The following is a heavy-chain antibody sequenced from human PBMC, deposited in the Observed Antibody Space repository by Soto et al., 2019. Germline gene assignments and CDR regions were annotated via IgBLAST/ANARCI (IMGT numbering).Heavy chain of an antibody. CDR2: MYPTGAT. CDR1: GGSVSSGDYS. CDR3: VRDWGGGSGNYYVSNGMDI. Sequence: QLQLQESGSGVVQPSQTLSLTCSVSGGSVSSGDYSWSWIRQPLGKGLEWIGYMYPTGATSHNPSLKSRVTISIDRSRNQFSLRLTSVTAADTAVYYCVRDWGGGSGNYYVSNGMDIWGRGTTVTVSS. D-gene: IGHD3-10*01. J-gene: IGHJ6*02. V-gene: IGHV4-30-2*01.